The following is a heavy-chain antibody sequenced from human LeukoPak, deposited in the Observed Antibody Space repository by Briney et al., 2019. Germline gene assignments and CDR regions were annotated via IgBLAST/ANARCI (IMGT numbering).Heavy chain of an antibody. V-gene: IGHV1-69*04. CDR2: IIPILGIA. CDR3: ARDFREGLEQAQAFDI. J-gene: IGHJ3*02. Sequence: SVKVSCKASGGTFISYTISWVRQAPGQGLEWMGRIIPILGIANYAQKFQGRVTITADKSTSTAYMELSSLRSEDTAVYCCARDFREGLEQAQAFDIWGQGTMVTVSS. CDR1: GGTFISYT. D-gene: IGHD1/OR15-1a*01.